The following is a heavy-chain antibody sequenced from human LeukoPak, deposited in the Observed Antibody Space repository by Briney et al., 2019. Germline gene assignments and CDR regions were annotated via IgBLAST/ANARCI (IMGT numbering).Heavy chain of an antibody. J-gene: IGHJ4*02. CDR1: GFTFSSYE. Sequence: GGSLRLSCAASGFTFSSYEMNWVRQAPGKGLEWVSYISSSGRTIYYADSVKGRFTISRDNAKNSLYLQMNSLRGEDTAVYYCARGQGTTMVTDWGQGTLVTVSS. CDR2: ISSSGRTI. CDR3: ARGQGTTMVTD. D-gene: IGHD5-18*01. V-gene: IGHV3-48*03.